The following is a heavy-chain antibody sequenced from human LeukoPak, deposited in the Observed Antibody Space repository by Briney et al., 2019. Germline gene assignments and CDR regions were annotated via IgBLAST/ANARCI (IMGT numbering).Heavy chain of an antibody. CDR3: ARDWGITGTTGWFDP. J-gene: IGHJ5*02. CDR2: ISSSSSYI. V-gene: IGHV3-21*01. Sequence: GGSLRLSCAASGFTFSSYSMNWVRQAPGKGLEWVSSISSSSSYIYYADSVMGRFTISRDNAKNSLYLQMNSLRAEDTAVYYCARDWGITGTTGWFDPWGQGTLVTVSS. D-gene: IGHD1-7*01. CDR1: GFTFSSYS.